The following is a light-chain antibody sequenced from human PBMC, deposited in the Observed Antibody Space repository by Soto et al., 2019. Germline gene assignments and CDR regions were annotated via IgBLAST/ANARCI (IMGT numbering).Light chain of an antibody. CDR1: SIDVGGYNY. CDR3: SSYTSSSTYV. Sequence: QSVLTQPASVSGSPGQSITISCTGTSIDVGGYNYVSWYQQHPGKAPKLMIYEVSNRPSGVSNRFSGSKSGNTASLTISGLRAEDEADYYCSSYTSSSTYVFXTGTKVTVL. CDR2: EVS. J-gene: IGLJ1*01. V-gene: IGLV2-14*01.